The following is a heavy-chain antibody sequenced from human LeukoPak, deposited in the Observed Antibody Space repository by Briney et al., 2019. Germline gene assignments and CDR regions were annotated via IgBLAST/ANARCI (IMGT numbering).Heavy chain of an antibody. J-gene: IGHJ1*01. CDR1: GFSFSNYA. D-gene: IGHD2-21*02. CDR3: ARGYCGGDCYGD. CDR2: IDGSSSHI. V-gene: IGHV3-21*01. Sequence: GGSLRLSCAASGFSFSNYAMNWVRQAPGKGLEWVSSIDGSSSHIYYADSVKGRFTISRDNTKSSLYLQMNSLRAEDMAVYYCARGYCGGDCYGDWGQGTLDTVSS.